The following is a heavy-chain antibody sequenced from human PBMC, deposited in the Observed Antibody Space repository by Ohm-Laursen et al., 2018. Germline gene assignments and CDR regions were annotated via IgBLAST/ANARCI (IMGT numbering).Heavy chain of an antibody. CDR1: GYTFTGYY. CDR2: INPNSVGT. CDR3: AKDMRGTVTETGLCFDY. D-gene: IGHD4-17*01. V-gene: IGHV1-2*02. Sequence: ASVKVSCKASGYTFTGYYIHWARQAPGQGLEWMGWINPNSVGTNYAQKFQGRVTITRDTSISTAYMELSRLRSDDTAVYYCAKDMRGTVTETGLCFDYWGQGTLVTVSS. J-gene: IGHJ4*02.